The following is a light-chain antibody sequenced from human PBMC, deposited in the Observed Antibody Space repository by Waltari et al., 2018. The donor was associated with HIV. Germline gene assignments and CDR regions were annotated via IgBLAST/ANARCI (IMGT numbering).Light chain of an antibody. Sequence: DIVLTQSPATLSLSPGERARQSVRGYLAWYQQRPGQAPRLLIYDASNRATGIPARFSGSGSGPDFTLTISSLEPEDFAVYYCQQRSLWPLTFGGGTKVEIK. CDR1: QSVRGY. CDR2: DAS. J-gene: IGKJ4*01. CDR3: QQRSLWPLT. V-gene: IGKV3-11*01.